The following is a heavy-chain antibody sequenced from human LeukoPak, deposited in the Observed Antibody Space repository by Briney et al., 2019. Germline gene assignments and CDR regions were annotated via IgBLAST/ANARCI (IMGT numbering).Heavy chain of an antibody. CDR3: AKVGNWKYGHHDY. CDR1: GFTFSSYA. J-gene: IGHJ4*02. Sequence: GGSLRLSCAASGFTFSSYAMTWVRQAPGKGLEWVSAISGSDGTTYYADSVRGRFTISRDNSKNTLSLQMNSLRAEDTAVYYCAKVGNWKYGHHDYWGQGTLVAVSS. D-gene: IGHD1-7*01. CDR2: ISGSDGTT. V-gene: IGHV3-23*01.